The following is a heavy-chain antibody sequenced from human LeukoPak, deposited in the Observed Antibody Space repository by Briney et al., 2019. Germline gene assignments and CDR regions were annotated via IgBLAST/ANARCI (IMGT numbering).Heavy chain of an antibody. CDR2: ISYIGST. V-gene: IGHV4-59*11. CDR3: ASDSISINACDA. J-gene: IGHJ3*01. D-gene: IGHD3-10*01. Sequence: KPSETLSLTFTVSGGSFTTHYWSWIRQHPGKGLEWIGDISYIGSTNYNPSLKSRVTLSIDTSKNQVSLMLTSVTAADTPLYYCASDSISINACDAWGKGTMVTVSS. CDR1: GGSFTTHY.